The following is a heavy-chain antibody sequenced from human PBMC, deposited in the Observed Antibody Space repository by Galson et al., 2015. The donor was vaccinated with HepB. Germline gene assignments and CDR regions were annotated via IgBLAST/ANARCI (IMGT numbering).Heavy chain of an antibody. CDR1: GFTFSDHY. J-gene: IGHJ4*02. CDR2: IRNKPNRYTT. V-gene: IGHV3-72*01. Sequence: SLRLSCAASGFTFSDHYMDWVRQAPGKGLEWVGRIRNKPNRYTTEYAASVKGRFTISRDESNSSLYLQMNSLKTEDTAVYYCASGFVYSGRYWNFDYWGQGTLVTVSS. CDR3: ASGFVYSGRYWNFDY. D-gene: IGHD1-26*01.